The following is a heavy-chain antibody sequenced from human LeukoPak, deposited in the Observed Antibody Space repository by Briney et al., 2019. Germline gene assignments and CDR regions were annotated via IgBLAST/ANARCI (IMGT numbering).Heavy chain of an antibody. CDR1: GGSISSGTYY. D-gene: IGHD6-19*01. Sequence: ASETLSLTRTVSGGSISSGTYYYSWIRQSPGKGLEWIGYMYHSGNTFYNPSLKSRVTISVDNSKNLFSLRLNSVTAADTAVYYCAREGIAVADTYYYYYMDVWGKGTWVTVSS. V-gene: IGHV4-30-2*05. CDR3: AREGIAVADTYYYYYMDV. J-gene: IGHJ6*03. CDR2: MYHSGNT.